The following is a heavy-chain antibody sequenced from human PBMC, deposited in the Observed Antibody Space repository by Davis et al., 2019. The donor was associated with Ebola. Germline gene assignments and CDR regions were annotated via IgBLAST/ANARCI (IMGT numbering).Heavy chain of an antibody. CDR2: INAGNGNT. CDR1: GYTFTSYG. CDR3: ARADIVVYFDY. J-gene: IGHJ4*02. D-gene: IGHD5-12*01. V-gene: IGHV1-3*01. Sequence: ASVKVSCKASGYTFTSYGISWVRQAPGQGLEWMGWINAGNGNTKYSQKFQGRVTITRDTSASTAYMELSSLRSEDTAVYYCARADIVVYFDYWGQGTLVTVSS.